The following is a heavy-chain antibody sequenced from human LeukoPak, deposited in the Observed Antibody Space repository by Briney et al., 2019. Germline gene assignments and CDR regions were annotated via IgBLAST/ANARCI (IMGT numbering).Heavy chain of an antibody. CDR3: ASKAVAGTVFDY. D-gene: IGHD6-19*01. CDR1: GVTFSSYG. Sequence: GGSLRLSCAASGVTFSSYGMRWVRQAPGKGLEWVAVISYDGSNKYYADSVKGRFTISRDNSKNTLYLEMNSLRAEDTAVYYCASKAVAGTVFDYWGQGTLVTVSS. J-gene: IGHJ4*02. CDR2: ISYDGSNK. V-gene: IGHV3-30*03.